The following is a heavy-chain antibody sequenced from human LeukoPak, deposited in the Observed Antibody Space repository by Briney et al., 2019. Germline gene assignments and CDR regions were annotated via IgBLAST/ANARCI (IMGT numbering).Heavy chain of an antibody. CDR3: AGDRGLGLEMATMTLGWSGYFDY. J-gene: IGHJ4*02. CDR2: INPSGGST. D-gene: IGHD5-24*01. Sequence: GASVKVSCKASGYTFTSYYMHWVRQAPGQGLEWMGIINPSGGSTSYAQKFQGRVTITADKSTSTAYMELSSLRSEDTAVYYCAGDRGLGLEMATMTLGWSGYFDYWGQGTLVTVSS. V-gene: IGHV1-46*01. CDR1: GYTFTSYY.